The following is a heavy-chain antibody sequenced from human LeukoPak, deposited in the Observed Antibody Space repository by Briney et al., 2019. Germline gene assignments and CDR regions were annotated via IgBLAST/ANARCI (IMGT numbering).Heavy chain of an antibody. CDR1: GFTFSSFW. CDR3: ARDSGWFRFDY. J-gene: IGHJ4*02. D-gene: IGHD6-19*01. Sequence: GGSLRLSCAASGFTFSSFWMTWVRQAPGKGLEWVANIKEDGSQKYYVDSVKGRFTISRDNAKNSLFMQTNSLRVDDTAVYYCARDSGWFRFDYWGQGTLVTVSS. CDR2: IKEDGSQK. V-gene: IGHV3-7*03.